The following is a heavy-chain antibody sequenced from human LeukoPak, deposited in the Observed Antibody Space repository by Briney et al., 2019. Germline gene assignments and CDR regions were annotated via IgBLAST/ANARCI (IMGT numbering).Heavy chain of an antibody. V-gene: IGHV4-59*12. CDR2: IYYSGST. D-gene: IGHD6-6*01. Sequence: SETLSLTCTVSGGSISSYYWSWTRQPPGKGLEWIGYIYYSGSTNYNPSLKSRVTISVDTSKNQFSLKLSSVTAADTAVYYCARGVSRIAARAPKTTRQYYFDYWGQGTPVTVSS. CDR3: ARGVSRIAARAPKTTRQYYFDY. J-gene: IGHJ4*02. CDR1: GGSISSYY.